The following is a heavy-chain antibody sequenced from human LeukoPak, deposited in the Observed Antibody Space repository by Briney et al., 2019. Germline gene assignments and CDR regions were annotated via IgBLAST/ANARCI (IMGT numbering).Heavy chain of an antibody. V-gene: IGHV3-66*01. CDR1: GFTFSSFA. J-gene: IGHJ4*02. CDR2: IYSGGST. CDR3: AREHGDY. Sequence: PGGSLRLSCGASGFTFSSFAMSWVRQAPGKGLEWVSVIYSGGSTNYAGSVKGRFTISRDNSKNTMYLQMNSLRAEDTAVYYCAREHGDYWGQGTLVTVSS.